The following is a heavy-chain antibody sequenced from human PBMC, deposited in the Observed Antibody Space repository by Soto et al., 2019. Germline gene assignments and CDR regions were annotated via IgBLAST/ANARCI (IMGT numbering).Heavy chain of an antibody. V-gene: IGHV3-23*01. D-gene: IGHD3-9*01. Sequence: EVQLLESEGGLVQPGGSLRLSCAASGFTFSSYAMSWVRQAPGKGLEWVSAISGSGGSTYYADSVKGRFTISRDNSKNTLYLQMNSLRAEDTAVYYCARHILTGQGYGMDVWGQGTTVTVSS. CDR3: ARHILTGQGYGMDV. CDR1: GFTFSSYA. CDR2: ISGSGGST. J-gene: IGHJ6*02.